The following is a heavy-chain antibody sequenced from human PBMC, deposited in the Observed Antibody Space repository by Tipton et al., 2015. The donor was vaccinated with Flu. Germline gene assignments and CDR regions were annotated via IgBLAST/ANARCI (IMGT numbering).Heavy chain of an antibody. V-gene: IGHV4-39*01. CDR3: ARLSYYDVDLKNFYFDY. CDR1: SGSIRSTNYF. Sequence: TLSLTCTVSSGSIRSTNYFCAWIRQPPGKRLELIGSIYPSGTTNYNPSLKSQVTISVDTSKSQFSPMLRSVTAADTAVYYCARLSYYDVDLKNFYFDYWGQGALVTVSS. D-gene: IGHD3-10*02. J-gene: IGHJ4*02. CDR2: IYPSGTT.